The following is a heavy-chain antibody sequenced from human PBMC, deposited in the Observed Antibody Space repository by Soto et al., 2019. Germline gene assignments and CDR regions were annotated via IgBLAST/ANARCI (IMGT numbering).Heavy chain of an antibody. D-gene: IGHD3-16*01. CDR3: ARDGDVNTGFGKDY. CDR1: GFTFSSYA. V-gene: IGHV3-23*01. Sequence: PGGSLRLSCAASGFTFSSYAMSWVRQAPGKGLEWVSAISGSGGNTYYADSVKGRFTISRDNSKNTLYLQMTSLSAEDTAMYYCARDGDVNTGFGKDYWGQGTLVTVSS. CDR2: ISGSGGNT. J-gene: IGHJ4*02.